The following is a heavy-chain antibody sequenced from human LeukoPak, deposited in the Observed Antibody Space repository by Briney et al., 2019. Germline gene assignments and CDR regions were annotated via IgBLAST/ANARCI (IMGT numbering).Heavy chain of an antibody. D-gene: IGHD1-26*01. V-gene: IGHV4-59*01. CDR3: ARMYSGTSYYFDF. CDR1: GFTFSSYA. CDR2: FSYSGST. Sequence: GSLRLSCAASGFTFSSYAMSWVRQAPGKGLEWMGYFSYSGSTRYNPSLKSRVTMSVDTSKNQFSLRLISVAAADTAVYYCARMYSGTSYYFDFWGQGTLVTVSS. J-gene: IGHJ4*02.